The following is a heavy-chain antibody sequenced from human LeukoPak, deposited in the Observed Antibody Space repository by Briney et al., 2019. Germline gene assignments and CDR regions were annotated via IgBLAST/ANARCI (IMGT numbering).Heavy chain of an antibody. D-gene: IGHD2-15*01. CDR2: ISCDGSNK. V-gene: IGHV3-30*18. CDR1: GFTFSSYG. CDR3: AKDSRAYCSGGSCYLLDY. Sequence: PGGSLRLSCAASGFTFSSYGMHWVRQAPGKGLEWVAVISCDGSNKYYADSVKGRFTISRDNSKNTLYLQMNSLRAEDTAVYYCAKDSRAYCSGGSCYLLDYWGQGTLVTVSS. J-gene: IGHJ4*02.